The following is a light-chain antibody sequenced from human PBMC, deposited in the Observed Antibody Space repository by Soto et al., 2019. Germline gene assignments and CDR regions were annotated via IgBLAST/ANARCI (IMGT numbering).Light chain of an antibody. Sequence: EIVMPQSPATLSVSPGERATLSCRASQSVSSKLAWYQQKPGQAPRLLIYRASTRATDIPARFSGSGSGTEFTLTISSPQSEDFAVYYGQQYNNWPPATFGQGTRVEIK. CDR1: QSVSSK. V-gene: IGKV3-15*01. CDR2: RAS. J-gene: IGKJ1*01. CDR3: QQYNNWPPAT.